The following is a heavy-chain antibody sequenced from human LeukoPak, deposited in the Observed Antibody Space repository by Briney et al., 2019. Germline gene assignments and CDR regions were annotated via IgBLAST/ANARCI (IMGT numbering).Heavy chain of an antibody. CDR2: ISGFDGRT. CDR3: ARDYYDTSNYRYDVFDI. J-gene: IGHJ3*02. V-gene: IGHV1-18*01. CDR1: GYTFSTYG. D-gene: IGHD3-22*01. Sequence: GASVKVSCRASGYTFSTYGITWVRQAPGQGLEWMGWISGFDGRTNYAQTLQDRVTMTTDTSTSTAYMELRSLRSDDTAVYYCARDYYDTSNYRYDVFDIWGQRTVLTVSS.